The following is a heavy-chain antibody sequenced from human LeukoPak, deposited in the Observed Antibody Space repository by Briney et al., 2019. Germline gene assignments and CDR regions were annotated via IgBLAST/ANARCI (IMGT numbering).Heavy chain of an antibody. CDR1: GFTFNTFW. J-gene: IGHJ4*02. CDR3: ARGWETPPDY. D-gene: IGHD1-26*01. Sequence: GGSLRLSCAASGFTFNTFWMHWVRQAPGKGLVWVSSINGDGSSTQYTDSVKGRFTNSKDNAKNTLYLQMNSLRVEDTAVYYRARGWETPPDYWGQGTLVTVSS. CDR2: INGDGSST. V-gene: IGHV3-74*03.